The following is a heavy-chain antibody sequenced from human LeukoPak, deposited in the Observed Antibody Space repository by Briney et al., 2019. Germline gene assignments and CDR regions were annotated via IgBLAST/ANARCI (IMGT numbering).Heavy chain of an antibody. CDR1: GFTFSIYG. D-gene: IGHD1-26*01. V-gene: IGHV3-23*01. Sequence: GGSLRLSCAASGFTFSIYGMNWVRQAPGKGLEWVSGIIGSGARTYYGDSVKGRFTISRDNSKNTLYLQMNSLRAEDTAVYYCTRALYSGSYRPTYFDYWGQGTLVTVSS. CDR2: IIGSGART. CDR3: TRALYSGSYRPTYFDY. J-gene: IGHJ4*02.